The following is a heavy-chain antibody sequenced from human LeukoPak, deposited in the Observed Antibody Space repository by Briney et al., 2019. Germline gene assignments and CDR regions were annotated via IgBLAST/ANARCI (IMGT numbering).Heavy chain of an antibody. V-gene: IGHV3-30*04. D-gene: IGHD2-2*01. CDR2: ISYDGSNK. CDR3: AKDATAVPGTVYMDV. J-gene: IGHJ6*03. CDR1: GFTFSSYA. Sequence: GGSLRLSCAASGFTFSSYAMHWVRQAPGKGLEWVAFISYDGSNKYYADSVKGRFTISRDNSKNTLYLQMTSLRAEDTALYYCAKDATAVPGTVYMDVWGKGTTVTISS.